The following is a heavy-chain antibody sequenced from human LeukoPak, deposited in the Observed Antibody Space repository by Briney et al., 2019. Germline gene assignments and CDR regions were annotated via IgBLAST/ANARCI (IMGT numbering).Heavy chain of an antibody. V-gene: IGHV3-23*01. J-gene: IGHJ4*02. CDR3: AKVPRIAVALYYFDY. CDR1: GFTFSSYA. CDR2: ISGSGGST. Sequence: PGGSLRLSCAASGFTFSSYAMSWVRQAPGKGLEWVSAISGSGGSTYYADSVKGRFTISRDNSKNTLYLQMNSLRAEDTAVYYCAKVPRIAVALYYFDYWGQGTLVTASS. D-gene: IGHD6-19*01.